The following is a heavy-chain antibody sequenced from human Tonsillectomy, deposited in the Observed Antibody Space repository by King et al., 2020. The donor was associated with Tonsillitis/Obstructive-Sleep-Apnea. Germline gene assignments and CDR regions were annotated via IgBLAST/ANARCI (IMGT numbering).Heavy chain of an antibody. J-gene: IGHJ6*02. Sequence: VQLVESGGGVVQPGRSLRLSCTASGFTFSTYGMHWVRQAPGKGLEWVAVIWFDGSNKYYADSVKGRFTISRDNSKNTLYLQMNSLRVEDTAVYYCVSALLTRMGNSGHDPINNYYGMDVGGQGTTVTVSS. CDR2: IWFDGSNK. CDR3: VSALLTRMGNSGHDPINNYYGMDV. V-gene: IGHV3-33*01. CDR1: GFTFSTYG. D-gene: IGHD5-12*01.